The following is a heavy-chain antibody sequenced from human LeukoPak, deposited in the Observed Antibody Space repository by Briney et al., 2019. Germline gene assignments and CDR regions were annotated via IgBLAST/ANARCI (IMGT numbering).Heavy chain of an antibody. CDR3: ARDPSIVVVPATIGWFDP. V-gene: IGHV3-21*01. CDR1: GFTFSSYS. D-gene: IGHD2-2*02. J-gene: IGHJ5*02. Sequence: GGSLRLSCVASGFTFSSYSMNWVRQAPGKGLEWVSSISSSSSYIYYTGSVKGRFTISRDNAKNSLYLQMNGLRAEDTAVYYCARDPSIVVVPATIGWFDPWGQGTLVTVSS. CDR2: ISSSSSYI.